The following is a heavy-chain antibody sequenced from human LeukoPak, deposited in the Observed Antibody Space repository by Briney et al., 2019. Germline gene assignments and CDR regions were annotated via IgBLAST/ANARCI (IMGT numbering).Heavy chain of an antibody. J-gene: IGHJ4*02. CDR2: INPNSGGT. D-gene: IGHD3-10*01. CDR1: GYTFTGYY. V-gene: IGHV1-2*02. Sequence: GASVKVSCKASGYTFTGYYMHWVRQAPGQGLEWMGWINPNSGGTNYAQKFQGRVTMTRDTSISTAYMELSRLRSDDTAVYYCARDLAGFGETYDSVGYWGQGTLVTVSS. CDR3: ARDLAGFGETYDSVGY.